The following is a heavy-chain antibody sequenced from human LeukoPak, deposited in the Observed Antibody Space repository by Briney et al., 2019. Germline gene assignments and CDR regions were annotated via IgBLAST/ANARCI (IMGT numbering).Heavy chain of an antibody. CDR2: IYWDDDR. V-gene: IGHV2-5*02. CDR3: AHRGTMLRGALNWFDP. D-gene: IGHD3-10*01. CDR1: GFTLTTSAAG. Sequence: SGPTLVNPTQTLTLTCTSSGFTLTTSAAGLGWIRQPPGKALEWLALIYWDDDRRYSPSLKSRLTITKDTSKNQVVLTMTNMDPVDTATYYCAHRGTMLRGALNWFDPWGQGTLVTVSS. J-gene: IGHJ5*02.